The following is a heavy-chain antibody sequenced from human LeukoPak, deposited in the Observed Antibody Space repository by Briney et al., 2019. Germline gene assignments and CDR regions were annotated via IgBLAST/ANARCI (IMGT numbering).Heavy chain of an antibody. V-gene: IGHV3-7*01. D-gene: IGHD2-15*01. CDR3: ARPGYCSGDTCYVAFDI. CDR1: GFTFSSYG. Sequence: PGGSLRLSCAASGFTFSSYGMSWVRQAPGKGLEWVANIKQDGSEKYYVDSVKGRFTISRDNAKNSLYLQMNSLRAEDTAVYYCARPGYCSGDTCYVAFDIWGQGTMVTVSS. CDR2: IKQDGSEK. J-gene: IGHJ3*02.